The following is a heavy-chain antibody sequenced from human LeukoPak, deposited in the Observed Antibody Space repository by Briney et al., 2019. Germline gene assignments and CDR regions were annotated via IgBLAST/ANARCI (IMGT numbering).Heavy chain of an antibody. V-gene: IGHV3-23*01. CDR1: GFTFSSYA. J-gene: IGHJ4*02. CDR3: AKDLMRGYSYGYFDY. D-gene: IGHD5-18*01. CDR2: ITDSGGST. Sequence: PGGSLRLSCAASGFTFSSYAMSWVRQAPGKGLEWVSGITDSGGSTYNAGSVKGRFTISRDNSKNTLYLQMNSLRAEDTAVYYCAKDLMRGYSYGYFDYWGQGTLVTVSS.